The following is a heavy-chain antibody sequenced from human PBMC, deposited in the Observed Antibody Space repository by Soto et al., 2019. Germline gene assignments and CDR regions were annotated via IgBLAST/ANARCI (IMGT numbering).Heavy chain of an antibody. Sequence: SETLSLTCTVSGASISGFYWSWIRKFAGKGLEWIGRIYATGTTDYNPSLKIRVMMSVDTSKKQFSLKLRSVTAADTAVYYCVRDGTKTLRDWFDPWGQGISVTVSS. D-gene: IGHD1-1*01. V-gene: IGHV4-4*07. CDR3: VRDGTKTLRDWFDP. CDR2: IYATGTT. CDR1: GASISGFY. J-gene: IGHJ5*02.